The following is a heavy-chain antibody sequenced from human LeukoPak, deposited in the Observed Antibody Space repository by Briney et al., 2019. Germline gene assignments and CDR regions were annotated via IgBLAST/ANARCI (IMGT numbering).Heavy chain of an antibody. V-gene: IGHV1-2*02. D-gene: IGHD3-3*01. CDR2: INPNSGGT. Sequence: ASVKVSCKASGYTFTGYYMHWVRQAPGQGVEWMGWINPNSGGTNYAQKFQGRVTMTRDTSISTAYMELSRLRSDDTAVYYCVHYHFWSANLYYWGQGTLVTVSS. CDR1: GYTFTGYY. J-gene: IGHJ4*02. CDR3: VHYHFWSANLYY.